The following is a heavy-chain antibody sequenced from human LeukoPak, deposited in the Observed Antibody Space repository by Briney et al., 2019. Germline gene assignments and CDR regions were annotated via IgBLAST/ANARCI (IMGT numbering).Heavy chain of an antibody. CDR2: INQDGSET. CDR3: ARENTYCGGDCYSAFDY. CDR1: GFTFSSDW. V-gene: IGHV3-7*01. D-gene: IGHD2-21*02. J-gene: IGHJ4*02. Sequence: PGGSLRLSCEVSGFTFSSDWMNWVRQAPGKGLEWVANINQDGSETYYVDSVKGRFTISRDNAKNSLYLQMNSLRAEDTAVYYCARENTYCGGDCYSAFDYWGQGTLVTVSS.